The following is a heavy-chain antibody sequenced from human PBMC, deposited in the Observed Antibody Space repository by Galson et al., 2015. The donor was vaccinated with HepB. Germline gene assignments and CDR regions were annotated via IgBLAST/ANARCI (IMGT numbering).Heavy chain of an antibody. CDR3: PKADVAGGGLHYGLDV. Sequence: SLRLSCAASGFTFSSYAMHWVRQAPGKGLEWVAIIWYDGSNKYYADSVKGRFTISRDNSKNTLYLQMSSLRAEDTAVYYCPKADVAGGGLHYGLDVWGQGTTVTVSS. CDR2: IWYDGSNK. V-gene: IGHV3-33*06. D-gene: IGHD4-23*01. J-gene: IGHJ6*02. CDR1: GFTFSSYA.